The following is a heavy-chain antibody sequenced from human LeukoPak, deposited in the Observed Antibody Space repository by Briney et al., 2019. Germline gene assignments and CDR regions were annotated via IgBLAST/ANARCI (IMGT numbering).Heavy chain of an antibody. CDR3: ARGMTKLAAAFGY. V-gene: IGHV1-2*04. D-gene: IGHD6-13*01. CDR1: GYTFTGYY. CDR2: INPNSGGT. J-gene: IGHJ4*02. Sequence: ASVKVSCKASGYTFTGYYMHWVRQAPGQGLEWMGWINPNSGGTNYAQKFQGWVTTTRDTSISTAYMELSRLRSDDTAVYYCARGMTKLAAAFGYWGQGTLVTVSS.